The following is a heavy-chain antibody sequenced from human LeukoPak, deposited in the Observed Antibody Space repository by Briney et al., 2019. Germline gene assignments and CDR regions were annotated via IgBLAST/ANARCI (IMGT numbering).Heavy chain of an antibody. J-gene: IGHJ5*02. CDR2: INPDSGDT. D-gene: IGHD2-15*01. CDR1: GYTFTSYY. Sequence: ASVKVSCKASGYTFTSYYVHWMRQAPGQGLEWMGWINPDSGDTSYAQKFQGRVTMTRDTSISTVYVELSRLRSDDTAAYYCARSDSYTWFDPWGQGTLVTVSS. V-gene: IGHV1-2*02. CDR3: ARSDSYTWFDP.